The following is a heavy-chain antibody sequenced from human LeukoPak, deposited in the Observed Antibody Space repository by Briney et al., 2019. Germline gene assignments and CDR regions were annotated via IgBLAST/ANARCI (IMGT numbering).Heavy chain of an antibody. CDR1: GGSLSSGSYY. CDR3: AGSSLVPAAPNWFDP. D-gene: IGHD2-2*01. CDR2: IYTSGTT. Sequence: SETLSLTGTVSGGSLSSGSYYWSWIRHPAGKGLEWIGRIYTSGTTNYNPSLKSRFTISVDTSKNQFSLKLSSVTAADTAVYYCAGSSLVPAAPNWFDPWGQGTLVTVSS. J-gene: IGHJ5*02. V-gene: IGHV4-61*02.